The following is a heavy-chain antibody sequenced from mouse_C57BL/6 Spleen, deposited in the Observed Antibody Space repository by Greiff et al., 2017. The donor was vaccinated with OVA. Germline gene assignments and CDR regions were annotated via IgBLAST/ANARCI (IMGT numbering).Heavy chain of an antibody. CDR3: ARAEKYYGSSTWFAY. J-gene: IGHJ3*01. V-gene: IGHV5-4*01. D-gene: IGHD1-1*01. Sequence: EVQLVESGGGLVKPGGSLKLSCAASGFTFSSYAMSWVRQTPEKRLEWVATISDGGSYTYYPDTVKGRFTISRDNAKNNLYLQMSHLKSEDTAMYYCARAEKYYGSSTWFAYWGQGTLVTVSA. CDR2: ISDGGSYT. CDR1: GFTFSSYA.